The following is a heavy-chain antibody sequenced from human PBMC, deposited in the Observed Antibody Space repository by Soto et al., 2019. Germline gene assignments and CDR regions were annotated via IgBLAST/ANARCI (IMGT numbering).Heavy chain of an antibody. CDR2: ISSSSSYI. D-gene: IGHD3-22*01. CDR3: ARLLYYYDTSGYLFDP. CDR1: GFTFSSYR. J-gene: IGHJ5*02. V-gene: IGHV3-21*01. Sequence: GGSLRLSCAASGFTFSSYRMNWVRQALGKGLEWVSSISSSSSYIYYADSVKGRFTISRDNAKNSLYLQMNNLRAEDTAVYYCARLLYYYDTSGYLFDPWGQGTLVTVSS.